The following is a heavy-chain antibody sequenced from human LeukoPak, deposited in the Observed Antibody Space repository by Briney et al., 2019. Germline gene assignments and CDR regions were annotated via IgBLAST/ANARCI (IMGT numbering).Heavy chain of an antibody. Sequence: ASVKVSCKASGYTFTSYGISWVRQAPGQGLEWMGWISAYNGNTNYAQKLQGRVTMTTDTSTSTAYMELRSLRSDDTAVYYCARRHWGAVSADFDYCGQGTLVTVSS. CDR3: ARRHWGAVSADFDY. CDR1: GYTFTSYG. D-gene: IGHD7-27*01. J-gene: IGHJ4*02. CDR2: ISAYNGNT. V-gene: IGHV1-18*01.